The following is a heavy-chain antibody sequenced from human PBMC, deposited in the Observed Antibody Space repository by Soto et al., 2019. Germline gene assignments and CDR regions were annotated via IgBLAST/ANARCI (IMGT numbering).Heavy chain of an antibody. V-gene: IGHV1-8*01. D-gene: IGHD2-2*01. CDR1: GYTFTSYD. CDR2: MNPNSGNT. Sequence: QVQLVQSGAEVKKPGASVKVSCKASGYTFTSYDINWVRQATGQGLEWMGWMNPNSGNTGYAQKFQGRVTMTRNTSISTAYMELSSLRSEDTAVYYCARDIVVVPAAIRRREAAFDIWGQGTMVTVSS. CDR3: ARDIVVVPAAIRRREAAFDI. J-gene: IGHJ3*02.